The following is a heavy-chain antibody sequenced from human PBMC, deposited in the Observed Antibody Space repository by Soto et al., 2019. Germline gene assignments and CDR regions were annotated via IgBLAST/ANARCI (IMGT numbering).Heavy chain of an antibody. CDR3: AGDPDSHYNDSHASSYP. J-gene: IGHJ5*02. D-gene: IGHD3-22*01. CDR2: IIPIIGII. Sequence: SVKVSCKASGGTFRTYTITWVRQAPGQGLEWMGRIIPIIGIINYAQKFQGRVTITADKFTGTAYMELTRLRSDDTAVYYCAGDPDSHYNDSHASSYPWGQGTLVTVSS. V-gene: IGHV1-69*04. CDR1: GGTFRTYT.